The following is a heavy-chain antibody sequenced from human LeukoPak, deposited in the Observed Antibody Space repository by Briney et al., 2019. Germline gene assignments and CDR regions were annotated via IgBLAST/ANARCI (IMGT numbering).Heavy chain of an antibody. J-gene: IGHJ3*02. CDR1: GFTFSSYA. CDR2: ISGSGGST. CDR3: AKCFSGLPDAFDI. D-gene: IGHD3-16*01. Sequence: PGGSLRLSCAASGFTFSSYAMSWVRQAPGKGLEWVPAISGSGGSTYYADSVKGRFTISRDNSKNTLYLQMNSLRAEDTAVYYCAKCFSGLPDAFDIWGQGTMVTVSS. V-gene: IGHV3-23*01.